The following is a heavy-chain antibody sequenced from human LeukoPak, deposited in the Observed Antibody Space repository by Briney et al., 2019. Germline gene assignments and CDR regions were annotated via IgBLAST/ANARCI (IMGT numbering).Heavy chain of an antibody. CDR1: GGSISSGGYY. CDR3: ARMSGLFVEGYYDSSGRKGFDY. D-gene: IGHD3-22*01. CDR2: IYHSGST. J-gene: IGHJ4*02. Sequence: SETLSLTCTVSGGSISSGGYYWSWIRQPPGKGLEWIGYIYHSGSTYYNPSLKSRVTISVDRSKNQFSLKLSSGTAADTAVYYCARMSGLFVEGYYDSSGRKGFDYWGQGALVTVSS. V-gene: IGHV4-30-2*01.